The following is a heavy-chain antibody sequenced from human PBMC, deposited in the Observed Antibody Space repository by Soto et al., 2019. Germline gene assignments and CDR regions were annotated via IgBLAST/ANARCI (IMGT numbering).Heavy chain of an antibody. J-gene: IGHJ3*02. CDR2: ISYDGSNK. CDR1: GFTFSSYA. CDR3: ARSGEAYCGVDCYSGAFDI. Sequence: GGSLRLSCAASGFTFSSYAMHWVRQAPGKGLEWVAVISYDGSNKYYADSVKGRFTISRDNSKNTLYLQMNSLRAEDTAVYYCARSGEAYCGVDCYSGAFDIWGQGTLVTVSS. D-gene: IGHD2-21*02. V-gene: IGHV3-30-3*01.